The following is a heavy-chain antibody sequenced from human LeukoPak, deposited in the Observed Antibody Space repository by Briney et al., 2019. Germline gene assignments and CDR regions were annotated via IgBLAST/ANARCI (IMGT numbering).Heavy chain of an antibody. V-gene: IGHV4-59*08. CDR2: IYYSGST. Sequence: SETLSLTCTVSGGSISGYYWSWIRQPPGKGLEWIGYIYYSGSTNYNPSLKSRVTISVDTSKNQFSLKLSSVTAADTAVYYCARQTTPIVVVPAAIVGVYNWFDPWGQGTLVTVSS. J-gene: IGHJ5*02. CDR1: GGSISGYY. D-gene: IGHD2-2*01. CDR3: ARQTTPIVVVPAAIVGVYNWFDP.